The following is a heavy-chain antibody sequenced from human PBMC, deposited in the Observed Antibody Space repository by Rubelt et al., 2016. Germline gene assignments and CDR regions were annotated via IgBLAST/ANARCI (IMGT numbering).Heavy chain of an antibody. D-gene: IGHD3-16*01. CDR2: IWYDGSNK. V-gene: IGHV3-33*01. Sequence: APGKGLEWVAVIWYDGSNKYYADSVKGRFTISRDNSKNTLYLQMNSLRAEDTAVYYCARDVWGASPRDFWGQGTLVTVSS. CDR3: ARDVWGASPRDF. J-gene: IGHJ4*02.